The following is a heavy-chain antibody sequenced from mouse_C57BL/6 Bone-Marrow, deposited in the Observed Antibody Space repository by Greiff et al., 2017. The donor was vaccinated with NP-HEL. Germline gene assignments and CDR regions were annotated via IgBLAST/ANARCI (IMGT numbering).Heavy chain of an antibody. Sequence: EVQLQQSGAELVRPGASVKLSCTASGFNITDDYMHWVKQRPEQGLEWIGWIDPENGDTEYASKFQGKATITADTSSNTAYLQLSSLTSEDTAVYYCTTKSYGSSFAYWGQGTLVTVSA. V-gene: IGHV14-4*01. D-gene: IGHD1-1*01. CDR2: IDPENGDT. J-gene: IGHJ3*01. CDR1: GFNITDDY. CDR3: TTKSYGSSFAY.